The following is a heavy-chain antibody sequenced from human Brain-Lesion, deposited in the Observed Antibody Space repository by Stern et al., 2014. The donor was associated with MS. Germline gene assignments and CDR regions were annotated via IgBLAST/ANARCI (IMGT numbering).Heavy chain of an antibody. D-gene: IGHD1-14*01. J-gene: IGHJ4*02. Sequence: EVQLEESGGDLVQPGRSLRLSCAAFGFTFDDYAMHWVRQAPGKGLEWVAGISWNSGTIGYADSVKGRFTTSRDNAYSSLYLQMNSLRPEDTALYYCARDITGNSAYFAYWGQGTLVTVSS. V-gene: IGHV3-9*01. CDR3: ARDITGNSAYFAY. CDR2: ISWNSGTI. CDR1: GFTFDDYA.